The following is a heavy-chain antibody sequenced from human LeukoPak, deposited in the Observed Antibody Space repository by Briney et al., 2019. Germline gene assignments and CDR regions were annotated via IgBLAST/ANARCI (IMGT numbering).Heavy chain of an antibody. D-gene: IGHD1-26*01. CDR3: ARDLFPVVEVGATGDFDY. Sequence: SVKVSCKASGGTFSSYAISWVRQAPGQGLEWMGRIIPILGIANYAQKFQGRVTITADKSTSTAYMELSSLRSEDTAVYYCARDLFPVVEVGATGDFDYWGQGTLVTVSS. V-gene: IGHV1-69*04. J-gene: IGHJ4*02. CDR1: GGTFSSYA. CDR2: IIPILGIA.